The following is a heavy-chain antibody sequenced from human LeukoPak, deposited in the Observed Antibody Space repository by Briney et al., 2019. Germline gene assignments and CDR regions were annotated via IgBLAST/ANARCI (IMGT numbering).Heavy chain of an antibody. J-gene: IGHJ5*02. D-gene: IGHD6-13*01. CDR1: GYTFTSYA. CDR2: INTNTGNP. CDR3: ARVESIAAAGTLWFDP. V-gene: IGHV7-4-1*02. Sequence: ASVKVSCKASGYTFTSYAMNWVRQAPGQGLEWMGWINTNTGNPTYAQGFTGRFVFSLDTSVSTAYLQISSLKAEDSAVYYCARVESIAAAGTLWFDPWGQGTLVTVSS.